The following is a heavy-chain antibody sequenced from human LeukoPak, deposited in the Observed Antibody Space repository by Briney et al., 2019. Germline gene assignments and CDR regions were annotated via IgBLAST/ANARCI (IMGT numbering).Heavy chain of an antibody. CDR1: GVTFSSYW. Sequence: GGSLRLSCAASGVTFSSYWMSLVRQAPGKGLEWVANIKQDGSEKYYVDSVKGRFTISRDNAKNSLYLQMDSLRAEDTAVYFCVADSGGSRYWGQGTLVTVSS. V-gene: IGHV3-7*01. CDR2: IKQDGSEK. CDR3: VADSGGSRY. D-gene: IGHD2-15*01. J-gene: IGHJ4*02.